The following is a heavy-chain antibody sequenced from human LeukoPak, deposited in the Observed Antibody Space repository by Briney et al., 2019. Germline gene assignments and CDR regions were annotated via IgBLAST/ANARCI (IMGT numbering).Heavy chain of an antibody. D-gene: IGHD2-2*01. CDR3: ASSLRYCSSTSCYLGWFDS. CDR1: AGSISSRNYY. Sequence: PSETVSLTCSVSAGSISSRNYYWGWIRQPPGKGLEWIGSIYYSGTTYYNPSLRSRVSMSVDTSKNQFCLKLSSVTAADTAVYYCASSLRYCSSTSCYLGWFDSWGQGALVTVSS. J-gene: IGHJ5*01. V-gene: IGHV4-39*01. CDR2: IYYSGTT.